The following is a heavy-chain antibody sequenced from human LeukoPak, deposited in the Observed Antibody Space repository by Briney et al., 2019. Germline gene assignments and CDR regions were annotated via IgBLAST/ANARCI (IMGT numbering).Heavy chain of an antibody. Sequence: PGGSLRLSCAASGFTFSDYYMSWIRQAPGKGLEWVSAISGSGGSTYYADSVKGRFTISRDNSKNTLYLQMNSLRAEDTAVYYCAKRGSIAVAGTGLDFDYWGQGTLVTVSS. CDR3: AKRGSIAVAGTGLDFDY. CDR1: GFTFSDYY. D-gene: IGHD6-19*01. J-gene: IGHJ4*02. CDR2: ISGSGGST. V-gene: IGHV3-23*01.